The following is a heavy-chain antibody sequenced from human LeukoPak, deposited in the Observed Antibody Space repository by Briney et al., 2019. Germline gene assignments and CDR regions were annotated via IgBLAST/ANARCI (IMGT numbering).Heavy chain of an antibody. D-gene: IGHD3-22*01. CDR1: GLTVSSYS. J-gene: IGHJ4*02. Sequence: GGSLRLSCAASGLTVSSYSMNWVRQAPGKGLEWVSSISSSSSYIYYADSVKGRFTISRDNAKNSLYLQMNSLRAEDTAVYYCARDPDSSGYYYEDYWGQGTLVTVSS. V-gene: IGHV3-21*01. CDR2: ISSSSSYI. CDR3: ARDPDSSGYYYEDY.